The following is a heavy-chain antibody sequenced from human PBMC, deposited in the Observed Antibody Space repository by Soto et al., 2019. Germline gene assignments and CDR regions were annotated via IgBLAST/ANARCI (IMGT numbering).Heavy chain of an antibody. Sequence: QVQLVQSGAEVKKPGASVKVSCKASGYTFTSYYMHWVRQAPGQGLEWMGIINPSGGSTSYAQKFQGRVTMTRDTSTSTVYMELSSLRSEDTAVYYCARSRGAVAGSAAGRYYFDYWGQGTLVTVSS. CDR2: INPSGGST. CDR1: GYTFTSYY. D-gene: IGHD6-13*01. CDR3: ARSRGAVAGSAAGRYYFDY. V-gene: IGHV1-46*01. J-gene: IGHJ4*02.